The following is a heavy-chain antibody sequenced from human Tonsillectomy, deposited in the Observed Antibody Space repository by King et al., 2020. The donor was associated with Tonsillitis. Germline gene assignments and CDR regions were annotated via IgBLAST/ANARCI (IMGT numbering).Heavy chain of an antibody. J-gene: IGHJ3*02. D-gene: IGHD6-19*01. Sequence: VQLVESGGGLVQPGGSLRLSCAASGFTFSSYAMSWVRQAPGKGLEWVSAISGSGGSTYYADSVKGRFTISRDNSKNTLYLQMNSPRAEDTAVYYCAKAGAVAGTPGHAFDIWGQGTMVTVSS. CDR2: ISGSGGST. CDR1: GFTFSSYA. V-gene: IGHV3-23*04. CDR3: AKAGAVAGTPGHAFDI.